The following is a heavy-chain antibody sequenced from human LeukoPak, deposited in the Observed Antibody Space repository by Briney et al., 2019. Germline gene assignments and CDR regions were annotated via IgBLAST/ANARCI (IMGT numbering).Heavy chain of an antibody. CDR1: VSTFISYA. Sequence: SVKVSFKASVSTFISYAISWVRQAPGQGREGMGRIIPILGIANYAQKFQGRVTITADKSTSTAYMELSSLRSEDTAVYYCATRPEDYGDYYLSGEYFQHWGQGTLVTVSS. V-gene: IGHV1-69*04. CDR2: IIPILGIA. D-gene: IGHD4-17*01. CDR3: ATRPEDYGDYYLSGEYFQH. J-gene: IGHJ1*01.